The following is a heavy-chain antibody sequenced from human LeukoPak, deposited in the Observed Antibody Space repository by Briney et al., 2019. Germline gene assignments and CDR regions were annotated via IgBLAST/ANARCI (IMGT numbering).Heavy chain of an antibody. D-gene: IGHD5/OR15-5a*01. CDR2: ISSGGSHT. Sequence: GGSLRLSCAASGFTFSDYYMSWIRQAPGKGLEWLSYISSGGSHTNYADSVKGRFTISRDNAKSSLYLQMNSLRAEDTAVYYRARVYDTLDFWGQGALVTVSS. V-gene: IGHV3-11*03. J-gene: IGHJ4*02. CDR1: GFTFSDYY. CDR3: ARVYDTLDF.